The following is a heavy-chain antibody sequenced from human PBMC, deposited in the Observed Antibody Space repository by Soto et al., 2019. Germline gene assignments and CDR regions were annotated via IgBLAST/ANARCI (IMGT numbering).Heavy chain of an antibody. D-gene: IGHD3-10*01. Sequence: PGESLKISCKGSGYSFTSYWIGWVRQMPGKGLEWMGIIYPGDSDTRYSPSFQGQVTISADKSISTAYLQWSSLKASDTAMYYCARQNYYGSGSYYLYYYYYGMDVWGQGTTVTVS. J-gene: IGHJ6*02. CDR3: ARQNYYGSGSYYLYYYYYGMDV. CDR1: GYSFTSYW. V-gene: IGHV5-51*01. CDR2: IYPGDSDT.